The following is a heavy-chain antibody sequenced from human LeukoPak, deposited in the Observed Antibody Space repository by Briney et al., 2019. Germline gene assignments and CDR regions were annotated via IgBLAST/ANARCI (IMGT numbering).Heavy chain of an antibody. CDR3: VRDREYAMLTGDFDY. D-gene: IGHD3-9*01. CDR1: GFTFSDYY. CDR2: ISSSGGSI. Sequence: GGSLRLSCAASGFTFSDYYMSWIRQAPGKGLEWFSCISSSGGSIYYAGSVKGRFTISRDNAKNSLYLQINSLRAEDTAVYYCVRDREYAMLTGDFDYWGQGTLVTVSS. V-gene: IGHV3-11*04. J-gene: IGHJ4*02.